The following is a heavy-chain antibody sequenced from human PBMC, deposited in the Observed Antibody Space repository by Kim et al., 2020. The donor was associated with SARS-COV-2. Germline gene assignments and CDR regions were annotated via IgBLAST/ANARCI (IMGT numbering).Heavy chain of an antibody. CDR2: IIPILGIA. D-gene: IGHD2-2*01. Sequence: SVKVSCKASGGTFSSYAISWVRQAPGQGLEWMGRIIPILGIANYAQKFQGRVTITADKSTSTAYMELSSLRSEDTAVYYCARDSVSDYPLGYCSSTSCPERRFYYYYGMDVWGQGTTVTVSS. J-gene: IGHJ6*02. CDR3: ARDSVSDYPLGYCSSTSCPERRFYYYYGMDV. V-gene: IGHV1-69*04. CDR1: GGTFSSYA.